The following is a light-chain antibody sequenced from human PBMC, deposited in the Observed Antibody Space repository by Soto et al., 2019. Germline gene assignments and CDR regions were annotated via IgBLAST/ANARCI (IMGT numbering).Light chain of an antibody. J-gene: IGKJ4*01. CDR3: HQYYSSPLS. Sequence: IVMIQSPDSLAMSLGERATINCKSSQSVLASSNNKNLLAWYQQKPGQPPKLLIYGASTRESGVPDRFRGSGSVTDFTLTITSPQAEYVADYYYHQYYSSPLSFGGGTNVEIK. CDR1: QSVLASSNNKNL. V-gene: IGKV4-1*01. CDR2: GAS.